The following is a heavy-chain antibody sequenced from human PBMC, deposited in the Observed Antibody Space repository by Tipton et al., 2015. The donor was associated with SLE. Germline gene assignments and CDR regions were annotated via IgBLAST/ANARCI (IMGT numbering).Heavy chain of an antibody. CDR3: VRFVSY. Sequence: SLRLSCAASGFTFSSYAMHWVRQAPGKGLEWVALISYDGSNKYYADSVKGRFTISRDNAKNTLYLQMNSLRAEDTAVYYCVRFVSYWGRGTLVTVSS. J-gene: IGHJ4*02. CDR2: ISYDGSNK. V-gene: IGHV3-30*04. CDR1: GFTFSSYA.